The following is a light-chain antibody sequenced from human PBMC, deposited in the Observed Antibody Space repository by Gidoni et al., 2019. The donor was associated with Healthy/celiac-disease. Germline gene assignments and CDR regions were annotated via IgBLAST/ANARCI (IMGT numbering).Light chain of an antibody. CDR1: QSLVYSDGNTY. J-gene: IGKJ4*01. Sequence: VVMPQSPLSLPVTLGQPASITCRSSQSLVYSDGNTYLNWFQQRPGQSPRRLIYKVSNRDSGVPDRVSGSGSGTDFTLKISRVEAEDVGVYYCMQGTHWPTAFGGGTKVEIK. V-gene: IGKV2-30*01. CDR3: MQGTHWPTA. CDR2: KVS.